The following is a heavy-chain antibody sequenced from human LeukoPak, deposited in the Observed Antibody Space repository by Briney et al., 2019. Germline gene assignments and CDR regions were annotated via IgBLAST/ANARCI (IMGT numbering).Heavy chain of an antibody. CDR2: IKQDGSEK. Sequence: PGGSLRLSCAASGFTFSNYWMSWVRQAPGKGLEWVANIKQDGSEKNYVDSVKGRFTISRDNAENSLYLQMNSLRAADTAVYYCARAGRDWGLNLPDWFDPWGQGTLVTVSS. CDR3: ARAGRDWGLNLPDWFDP. V-gene: IGHV3-7*01. CDR1: GFTFSNYW. D-gene: IGHD7-27*01. J-gene: IGHJ5*02.